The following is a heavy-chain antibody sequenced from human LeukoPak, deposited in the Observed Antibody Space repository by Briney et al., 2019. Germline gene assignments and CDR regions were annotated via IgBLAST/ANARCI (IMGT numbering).Heavy chain of an antibody. CDR2: IYTIGST. D-gene: IGHD5-18*01. CDR3: ARVVRGYSYGPFDY. Sequence: PAETLSLSCTASGGTFSSYYWSWVRQAPGQGLEWIGRIYTIGSTNYNPSLKSRVTMSVDTSKNQFSLKLSSVTAADTAVYYCARVVRGYSYGPFDYWGQGTLVTVSS. V-gene: IGHV4-4*07. CDR1: GGTFSSYY. J-gene: IGHJ4*02.